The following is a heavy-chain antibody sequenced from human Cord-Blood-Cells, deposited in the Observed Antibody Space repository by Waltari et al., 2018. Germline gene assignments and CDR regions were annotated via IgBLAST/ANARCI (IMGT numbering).Heavy chain of an antibody. Sequence: QLQLQESGPGLVKPSETLSLTCTVSGGSISSSSYYWGWIRQPPGKGLEWIGSIYYSGSTYYNPSLKSRVTISVDTSKNQFSLKLSSVTAADTAVYYCARHEYCSSTSCYTAGFDYWGQGTLVTVSS. CDR2: IYYSGST. D-gene: IGHD2-2*02. CDR3: ARHEYCSSTSCYTAGFDY. J-gene: IGHJ4*02. V-gene: IGHV4-39*01. CDR1: GGSISSSSYY.